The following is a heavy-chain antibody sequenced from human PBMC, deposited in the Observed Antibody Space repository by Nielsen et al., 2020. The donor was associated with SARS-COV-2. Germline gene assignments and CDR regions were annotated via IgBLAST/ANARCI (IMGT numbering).Heavy chain of an antibody. CDR3: AKDGSGYDYYGMDV. D-gene: IGHD1-1*01. CDR2: ISYDGSNK. J-gene: IGHJ6*02. V-gene: IGHV3-30-3*01. CDR1: GFTFSSYA. Sequence: GGSLRLSCAASGFTFSSYAMHWVRQAPGKGLEWVAVISYDGSNKYYADSVKGRFTISRDNSKNTLYLQMNSLRAEDTALYYCAKDGSGYDYYGMDVWGQGTTVTVSS.